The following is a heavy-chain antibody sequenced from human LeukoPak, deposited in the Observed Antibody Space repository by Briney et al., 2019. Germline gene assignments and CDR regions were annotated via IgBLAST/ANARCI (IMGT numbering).Heavy chain of an antibody. CDR1: GYTFTSYG. Sequence: GASVKVSCKASGYTFTSYGINWVRQATGQGLEWMGWMNPNSGNTGYAQKFQGRVTMTRNTSISTAYMELSSLRSEDTAVYYCARSQWFGDLVDYWGQGTLVTVSS. D-gene: IGHD3-10*01. V-gene: IGHV1-8*01. CDR3: ARSQWFGDLVDY. J-gene: IGHJ4*02. CDR2: MNPNSGNT.